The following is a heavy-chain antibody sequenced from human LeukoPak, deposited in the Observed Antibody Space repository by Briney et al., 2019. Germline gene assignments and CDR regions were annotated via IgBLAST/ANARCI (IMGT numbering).Heavy chain of an antibody. Sequence: ASVKVSCKVSGYTLTELSMHWVRQATGQGLEWMGWMNPNSGNTGYAQKFQGRVTMTRNTSISTAYMELSSLRSEDTAVYYCARGRPTAQLVRWHNWFDPWGQGTLVTVSS. CDR2: MNPNSGNT. CDR3: ARGRPTAQLVRWHNWFDP. D-gene: IGHD6-6*01. V-gene: IGHV1-8*01. CDR1: GYTLTELS. J-gene: IGHJ5*02.